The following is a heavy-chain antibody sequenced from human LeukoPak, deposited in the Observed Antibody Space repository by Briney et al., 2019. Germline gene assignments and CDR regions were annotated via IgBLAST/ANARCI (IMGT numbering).Heavy chain of an antibody. J-gene: IGHJ4*02. CDR1: GITLSNYG. CDR2: ISDSGGRT. D-gene: IGHD3-22*01. CDR3: ARRGVVIRVILVGFHKEAYYFDS. V-gene: IGHV3-23*01. Sequence: GGSLRLSCAVSGITLSNYGMSWVRQAPGKGLEWVAGISDSGGRTNYADSVKGRFTISRDNPKTTLYLQMNSLRAEDTAVYFCARRGVVIRVILVGFHKEAYYFDSWGQGALVTVSS.